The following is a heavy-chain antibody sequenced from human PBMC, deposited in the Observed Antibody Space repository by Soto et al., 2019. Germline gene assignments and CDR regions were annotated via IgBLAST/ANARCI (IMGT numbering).Heavy chain of an antibody. Sequence: QVQLVQSGAEVKKPGSSVRVSCKASGGTFSEYGVSWVRQAPGQGLEWMGGIVPKFTTANYAQKFQGRVTITADISTNTVYLRLGSLTSEDTAVYFCARENFTADHFDSAGYWPLHHWGQGSLVSVS. CDR1: GGTFSEYG. CDR2: IVPKFTTA. V-gene: IGHV1-69*06. J-gene: IGHJ1*01. CDR3: ARENFTADHFDSAGYWPLHH. D-gene: IGHD3-22*01.